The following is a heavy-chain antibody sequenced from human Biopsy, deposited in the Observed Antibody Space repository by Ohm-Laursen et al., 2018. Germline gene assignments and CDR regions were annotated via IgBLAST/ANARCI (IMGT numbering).Heavy chain of an antibody. J-gene: IGHJ4*02. D-gene: IGHD2-8*01. CDR1: GYTFTGYY. V-gene: IGHV1-2*02. CDR3: VRDPLNGHKHFDY. CDR2: INPDNGGT. Sequence: ASVKVSCKASGYTFTGYYLHWVRQAPGQGLEWMGWINPDNGGTIHAQKFQGRVTVTRDTSISTAYVEVTSLRSDDTAVYYCVRDPLNGHKHFDYWGQGSLVTVSS.